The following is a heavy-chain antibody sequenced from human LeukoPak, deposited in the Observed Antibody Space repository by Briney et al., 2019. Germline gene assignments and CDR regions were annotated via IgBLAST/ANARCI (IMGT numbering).Heavy chain of an antibody. CDR3: ARENSGSYREFGY. D-gene: IGHD1-26*01. J-gene: IGHJ4*02. CDR2: MCSSGNA. CDR1: GGSRTTRD. V-gene: IGHV4-4*07. Sequence: SETLSLTCAVSGGSRTTRDWSCIRQPAGKGLEWIGRMCSSGNAKYNPSLKSRVIMSVDTSKNQFSLNLNSVTAADTAVFYCARENSGSYREFGYWGQGTLVTVSS.